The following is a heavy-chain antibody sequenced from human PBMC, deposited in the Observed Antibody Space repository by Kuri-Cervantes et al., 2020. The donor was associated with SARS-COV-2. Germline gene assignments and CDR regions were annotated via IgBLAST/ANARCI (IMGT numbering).Heavy chain of an antibody. CDR2: ISAYNGNT. D-gene: IGHD2-2*02. J-gene: IGHJ4*02. CDR3: ARIGDIVVVPAAIKDRGKFDY. CDR1: GYTFTNYE. Sequence: ASVKVSCKASGYTFTNYEINWVRQATGQGLEWMGWISAYNGNTNHAQKLQGRVTMTTDTSTSTAYMELRSLRSDDTAVYYCARIGDIVVVPAAIKDRGKFDYWGQGTLVTVSS. V-gene: IGHV1-18*01.